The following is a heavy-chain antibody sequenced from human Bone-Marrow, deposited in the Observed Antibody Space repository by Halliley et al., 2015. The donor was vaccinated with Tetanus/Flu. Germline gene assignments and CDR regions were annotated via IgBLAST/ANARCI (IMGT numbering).Heavy chain of an antibody. V-gene: IGHV4-39*07. CDR3: ARRRYSFDLEGLDV. D-gene: IGHD3-3*01. J-gene: IGHJ6*02. Sequence: LEWTGSVHYGGAPYYNPSLKRRVTIIEDTSKNQFSLKLSSVTAADTAVYYCARRRYSFDLEGLDVWGQGATVTVSS. CDR2: VHYGGAP.